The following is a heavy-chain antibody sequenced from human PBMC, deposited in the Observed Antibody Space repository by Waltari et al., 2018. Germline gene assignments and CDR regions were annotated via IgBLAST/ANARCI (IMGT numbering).Heavy chain of an antibody. CDR1: GGTFSSYA. CDR2: ISPVCSTA. J-gene: IGHJ4*02. CDR3: ARHTLAAAGQYVLAE. V-gene: IGHV1-69*01. Sequence: QVQLVQSGAEVKKPGSSVKVSCKASGGTFSSYAISWVRQAPGQGLGWMGGISPVCSTANYAQKFQGRVTITADESTSTAYMELSSLRSEDTAVYCCARHTLAAAGQYVLAEWGQGTLVTVSS. D-gene: IGHD6-13*01.